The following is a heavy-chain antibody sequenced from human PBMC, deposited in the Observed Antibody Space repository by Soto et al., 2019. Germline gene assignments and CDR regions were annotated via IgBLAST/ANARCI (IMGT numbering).Heavy chain of an antibody. J-gene: IGHJ6*02. D-gene: IGHD2-15*01. CDR3: ARVLDCSGGSGYSDTPSYYYYGMDV. CDR1: GGTFSSYA. V-gene: IGHV1-69*01. Sequence: QVQLVQSGAEVKKPGSSVKVSCKASGGTFSSYAISWVRQAPGQGLEWMGGIIPIFGTANYAQKFQGRVTITADESTSTAYMELSSLRSEDTAVYYCARVLDCSGGSGYSDTPSYYYYGMDVWGQGTTVTVSS. CDR2: IIPIFGTA.